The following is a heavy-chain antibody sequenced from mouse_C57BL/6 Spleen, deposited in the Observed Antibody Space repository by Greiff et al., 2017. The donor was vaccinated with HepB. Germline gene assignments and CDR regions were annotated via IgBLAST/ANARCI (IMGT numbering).Heavy chain of an antibody. J-gene: IGHJ2*01. CDR2: IRLKSDNYAT. V-gene: IGHV6-3*01. CDR3: TGETGTDDY. CDR1: GFTFSNYW. Sequence: EVKVEESGGGLVQPGGSMKLSCVASGFTFSNYWMNWVRQSPEKGLEWVAQIRLKSDNYATHYADSVKGRFTISRDDSKSSVDLQMNNLRAEGTGIYYGTGETGTDDYWGQGTTLTVSS. D-gene: IGHD4-1*01.